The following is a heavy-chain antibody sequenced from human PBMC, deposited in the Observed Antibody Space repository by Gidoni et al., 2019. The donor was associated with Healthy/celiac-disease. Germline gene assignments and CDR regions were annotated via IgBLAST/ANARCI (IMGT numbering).Heavy chain of an antibody. CDR3: ARDGGGSYPDYFDY. CDR1: GYTFTVYY. D-gene: IGHD1-26*01. Sequence: QVQLVQSGAEATKPGASVTVSCKPSGYTFTVYYMPWVRQAPGQGLEWRGWINPNSGGTNYAQKFQGRGTMTRDTSISTAYMELSRLGSDDTAVYYCARDGGGSYPDYFDYWGQGTLVTVSS. J-gene: IGHJ4*02. V-gene: IGHV1-2*02. CDR2: INPNSGGT.